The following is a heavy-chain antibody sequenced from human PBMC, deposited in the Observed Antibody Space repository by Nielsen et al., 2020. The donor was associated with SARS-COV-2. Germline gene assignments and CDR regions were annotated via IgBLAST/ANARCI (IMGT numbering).Heavy chain of an antibody. D-gene: IGHD2-2*02. Sequence: GGSLRLSCAASGFTFDDYAMHWVRQAPGKGLEWVSGISWNSGSIGYADSVKGRFTISRDNAKNSLYLQMNSLRAEDTALYYCARGYCSSTSCYRHAFDIWGQGTMVTVSS. CDR3: ARGYCSSTSCYRHAFDI. J-gene: IGHJ3*02. CDR2: ISWNSGSI. V-gene: IGHV3-9*01. CDR1: GFTFDDYA.